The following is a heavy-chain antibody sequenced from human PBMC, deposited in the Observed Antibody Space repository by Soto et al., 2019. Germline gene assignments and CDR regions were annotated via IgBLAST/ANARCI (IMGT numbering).Heavy chain of an antibody. CDR2: IYSSGST. J-gene: IGHJ4*02. CDR3: ASRDPGTSFDY. Sequence: SETLSLTCTLSCGAIGSHYWTWIRQPAGKGLEWIGRIYSSGSTQYNPSLQSRVTMSLDTSKNQFSLRLESVTAADTAVYYCASRDPGTSFDYWGQGTLVTVSS. V-gene: IGHV4-4*07. D-gene: IGHD1-7*01. CDR1: CGAIGSHY.